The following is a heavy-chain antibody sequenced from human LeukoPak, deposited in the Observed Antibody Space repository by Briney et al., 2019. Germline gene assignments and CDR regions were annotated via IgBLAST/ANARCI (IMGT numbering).Heavy chain of an antibody. J-gene: IGHJ4*02. CDR1: GFTFSSYE. Sequence: GGSLRLSCAASGFTFSSYEMNWVRQAPGKGLEGVSYISSSGSTIYYADSVKGRFTISRENAKNSMYLQMNSLRAEDTAVYYCARVPLPGYSKGDYWGQGTLVTVSS. V-gene: IGHV3-48*03. D-gene: IGHD4-11*01. CDR3: ARVPLPGYSKGDY. CDR2: ISSSGSTI.